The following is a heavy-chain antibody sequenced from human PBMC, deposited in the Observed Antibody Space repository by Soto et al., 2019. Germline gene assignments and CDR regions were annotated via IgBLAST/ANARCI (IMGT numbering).Heavy chain of an antibody. V-gene: IGHV3-15*07. J-gene: IGHJ4*02. CDR2: IKSKTDGGTT. D-gene: IGHD3-3*01. CDR1: GFTFSDAW. Sequence: GGSLRLSCAASGFTFSDAWMNGVRQAPGKGLEWVGRIKSKTDGGTTDYAAPVKGRFTISRDDSKNTLYLQMNSLKTEDTAVYYCTTEVTYYDFWSGLRDYWGQGTLVTVSS. CDR3: TTEVTYYDFWSGLRDY.